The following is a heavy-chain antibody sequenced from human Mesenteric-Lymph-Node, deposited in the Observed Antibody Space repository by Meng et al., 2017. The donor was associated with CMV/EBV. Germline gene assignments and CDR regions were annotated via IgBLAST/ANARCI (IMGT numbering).Heavy chain of an antibody. D-gene: IGHD3-22*01. J-gene: IGHJ4*02. CDR2: IYPGGSDT. Sequence: GESLKISCKGSGNTFSNYWIGWVRQMPGKGLEWMGIIYPGGSDTRYSPSFQGQVTISADKSISTTYLQWSSLKASDTAMYYCARSHSSGYLVSDYWGQGTLVTVSS. CDR3: ARSHSSGYLVSDY. CDR1: GNTFSNYW. V-gene: IGHV5-51*01.